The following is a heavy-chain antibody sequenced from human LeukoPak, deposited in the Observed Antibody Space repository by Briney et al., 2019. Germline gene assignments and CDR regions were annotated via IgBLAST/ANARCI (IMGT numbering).Heavy chain of an antibody. Sequence: SETLSLTCTVSGGSISSSSYYWGWIRQPPGKGLEWIGSIYYSGSTYYNPSLKSRVTISVDTSKNQFSLKLSSVTAADTAVYYCARDPGDYGDYPDAFDIWGQGTMVTVSS. CDR2: IYYSGST. V-gene: IGHV4-39*07. D-gene: IGHD4-17*01. CDR3: ARDPGDYGDYPDAFDI. J-gene: IGHJ3*02. CDR1: GGSISSSSYY.